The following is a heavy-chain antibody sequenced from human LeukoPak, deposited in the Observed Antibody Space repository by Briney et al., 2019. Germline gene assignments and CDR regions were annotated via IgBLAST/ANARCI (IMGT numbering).Heavy chain of an antibody. Sequence: GESLKISCQGSGYSFTSSWIGWVRQLPGKGLEWMGIIYPGDSDTRYSPSFQGQVTISADKSISTAYLQWSSLKASDTAMYYCARRLLGDYYVFDYWGQGTLVTVSS. CDR1: GYSFTSSW. D-gene: IGHD4-17*01. CDR3: ARRLLGDYYVFDY. J-gene: IGHJ4*02. V-gene: IGHV5-51*01. CDR2: IYPGDSDT.